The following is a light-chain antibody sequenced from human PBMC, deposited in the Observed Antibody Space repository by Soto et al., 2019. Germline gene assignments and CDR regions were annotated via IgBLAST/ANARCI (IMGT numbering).Light chain of an antibody. Sequence: VMTHSSASLAVSLVGRATINFKSSASVLSSSNNENYLAWFQQRPGQPPRLLIYWASTRKSGVPDRFSGSGSGTDFTLTITSLQAEDVGVYYCQQYHSDPITFGQGTRLEIK. J-gene: IGKJ5*01. CDR3: QQYHSDPIT. CDR2: WAS. CDR1: ASVLSSSNNENY. V-gene: IGKV4-1*01.